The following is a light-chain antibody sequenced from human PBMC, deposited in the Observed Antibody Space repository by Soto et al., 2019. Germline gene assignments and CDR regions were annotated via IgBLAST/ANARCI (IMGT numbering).Light chain of an antibody. CDR1: NSNIGNRP. V-gene: IGLV1-47*01. J-gene: IGLJ3*02. CDR2: KDL. Sequence: QSVLTQPPSASGTPGQRVTISCSGGNSNIGNRPVHWFQQLPGTAPKLLIYKDLQRPSGVPDRFSGSKSGTSASLAISGLRSDDEADYYCFTWDDSLRGWVFGGGTKVTVL. CDR3: FTWDDSLRGWV.